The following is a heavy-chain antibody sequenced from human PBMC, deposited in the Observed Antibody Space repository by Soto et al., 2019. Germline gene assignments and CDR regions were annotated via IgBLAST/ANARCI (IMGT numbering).Heavy chain of an antibody. D-gene: IGHD7-27*01. V-gene: IGHV1-69*01. Sequence: QVQLVQSGAEVKKPGSSVKVSCKASGGTFNIYNINWVRQAPGQGLEWMGGILPIFGTTNYAQRFKGRLTIISDFSTSTAYMELSSLRSEDTAVYYCARYETGASYYYCYSMDVWGQGTTVTVTS. CDR3: ARYETGASYYYCYSMDV. CDR2: ILPIFGTT. CDR1: GGTFNIYN. J-gene: IGHJ6*02.